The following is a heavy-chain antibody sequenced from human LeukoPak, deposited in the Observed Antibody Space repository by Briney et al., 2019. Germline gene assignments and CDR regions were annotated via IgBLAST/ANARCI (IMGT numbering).Heavy chain of an antibody. D-gene: IGHD4-17*01. CDR1: GFNLSAYS. CDR3: ARGDSDHYITLDY. J-gene: IGHJ4*02. V-gene: IGHV3-48*01. CDR2: ISRSSDAI. Sequence: GGSLRLSCAASGFNLSAYSMNWVRQAPGKGLEWVSYISRSSDAIYDADSVKGRFTISGDNAKNSLFLQMNSLGVEDTALYYCARGDSDHYITLDYWGQGTLVTVSS.